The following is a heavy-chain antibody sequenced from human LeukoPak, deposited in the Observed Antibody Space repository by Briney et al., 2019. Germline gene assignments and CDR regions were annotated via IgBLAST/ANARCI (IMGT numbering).Heavy chain of an antibody. Sequence: GGSLRLSCAASGFTFSSYGIHWVRQAPGKGLEWVAFIRYDGSNKYYADSVKGRFIISRDNSKNTLYLQMNSLRAEDTAVYYCAARGLVVVTAISPSDYWGQGTLVTVSS. D-gene: IGHD2-21*02. V-gene: IGHV3-30*02. J-gene: IGHJ4*02. CDR1: GFTFSSYG. CDR3: AARGLVVVTAISPSDY. CDR2: IRYDGSNK.